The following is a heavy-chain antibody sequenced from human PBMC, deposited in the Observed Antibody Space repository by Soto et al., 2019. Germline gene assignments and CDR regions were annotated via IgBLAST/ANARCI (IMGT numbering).Heavy chain of an antibody. J-gene: IGHJ4*02. V-gene: IGHV3-13*01. CDR1: GFTFSSYD. CDR3: ARGVLRYFDWLTAMVDY. CDR2: IGTAGDT. Sequence: EVQLVESGGGLVQPGGSLRLSCAASGFTFSSYDMHWVRQATGKGLEWVSAIGTAGDTYYPGSVKGRFTISRENAKNSLYLQMNSLRAGDTAVYYCARGVLRYFDWLTAMVDYWGQGTLVTVSS. D-gene: IGHD3-9*01.